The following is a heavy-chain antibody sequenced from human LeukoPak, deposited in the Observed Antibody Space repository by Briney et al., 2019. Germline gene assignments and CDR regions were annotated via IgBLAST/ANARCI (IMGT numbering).Heavy chain of an antibody. CDR3: AKDPTGTYGDYADY. CDR2: ISGSGGST. V-gene: IGHV3-23*01. Sequence: PGGSLRLSCATSGFTFSSYAMSWVRQAPGKGLEWVSAISGSGGSTYYADSVKGRFTISRDNSKNTLYLQMNSLRAEDTAVYYCAKDPTGTYGDYADYWGQGTLVTVSS. J-gene: IGHJ4*02. D-gene: IGHD4-17*01. CDR1: GFTFSSYA.